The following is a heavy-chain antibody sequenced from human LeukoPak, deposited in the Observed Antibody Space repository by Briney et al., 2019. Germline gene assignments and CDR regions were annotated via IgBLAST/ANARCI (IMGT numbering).Heavy chain of an antibody. J-gene: IGHJ4*02. V-gene: IGHV3-48*01. CDR3: AREDNRGVLRSSPNDY. CDR1: GFTFSSYS. Sequence: GGSLRLSCAASGFTFSSYSMNWVRQAPGKGLEWVSYISSSSSTIYYADSVKGRFTISRDNAKNSLYLQMNSLRAEDTAVYYCAREDNRGVLRSSPNDYWGQGTLVTVSS. D-gene: IGHD4/OR15-4a*01. CDR2: ISSSSSTI.